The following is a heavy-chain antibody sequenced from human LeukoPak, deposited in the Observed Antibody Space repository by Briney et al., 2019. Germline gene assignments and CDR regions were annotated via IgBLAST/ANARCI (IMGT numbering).Heavy chain of an antibody. Sequence: GGSLRLSCAASGFTFSSYAMSWVRQAPGKGLEWVSAISGSGGSTYYADSVKGRFTISRDNSKNTLYLQMNSLRAEDTAVYYCAKRLRYFDWLLFTPPFDYWGQGTLVTVSS. CDR1: GFTFSSYA. V-gene: IGHV3-23*01. CDR2: ISGSGGST. D-gene: IGHD3-9*01. CDR3: AKRLRYFDWLLFTPPFDY. J-gene: IGHJ4*02.